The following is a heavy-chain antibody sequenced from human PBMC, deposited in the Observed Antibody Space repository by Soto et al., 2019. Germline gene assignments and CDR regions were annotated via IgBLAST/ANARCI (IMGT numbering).Heavy chain of an antibody. J-gene: IGHJ4*02. Sequence: GGSLRLSCAASGFTFSNAWMSWVRQAPGKGLEWVGRIKSKTDGGTTDYAAPVKGRFTISRDDSKNTLYLQMNSLKTEDTAVYYCTTEGLSYGLDYYFDYWGQGTLVTVSS. CDR2: IKSKTDGGTT. CDR1: GFTFSNAW. CDR3: TTEGLSYGLDYYFDY. V-gene: IGHV3-15*01. D-gene: IGHD3-10*01.